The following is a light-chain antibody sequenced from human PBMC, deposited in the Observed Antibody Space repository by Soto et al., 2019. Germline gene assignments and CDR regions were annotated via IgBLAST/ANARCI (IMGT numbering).Light chain of an antibody. CDR1: QSVSSSY. Sequence: EIVLTQSPGTLSLSPGERATLSCRASQSVSSSYLAWYQQKPGQAPRLLIYGASRRATGIPDRFSGSGSGTDFTLTISRLEPDDFAVYYCQQYGSAPYTFGQGTQLEI. CDR3: QQYGSAPYT. V-gene: IGKV3-20*01. J-gene: IGKJ2*01. CDR2: GAS.